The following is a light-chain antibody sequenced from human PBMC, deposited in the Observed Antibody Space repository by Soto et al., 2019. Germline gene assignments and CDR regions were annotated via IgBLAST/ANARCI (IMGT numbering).Light chain of an antibody. Sequence: QSVLTQPASVSGSPGQSITISCTGSSSDIGRYKYVSWYQHHPGKAPKLIIYEASNRPSGVSNRFSGSKSGNTASLTISGLQAEDEADYHCSSFASGSTLYIFGTGTKVTVL. CDR1: SSDIGRYKY. V-gene: IGLV2-14*01. CDR3: SSFASGSTLYI. J-gene: IGLJ1*01. CDR2: EAS.